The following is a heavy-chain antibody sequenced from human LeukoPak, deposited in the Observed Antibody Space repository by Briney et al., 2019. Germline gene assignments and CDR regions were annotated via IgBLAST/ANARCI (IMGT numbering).Heavy chain of an antibody. V-gene: IGHV4-59*01. D-gene: IGHD3-10*01. CDR1: GVSISSYY. CDR3: VRGKRLGGDY. CDR2: ISYSGGT. Sequence: NPSETLSLTCSVSGVSISSYYWSWIRQSPGKGLEWIGYISYSGGTNYNPSLKSRVTISLDTSKNQFSLQLSSVTAADTAVYYWVRGKRLGGDYWGHGTLVTVSS. J-gene: IGHJ4*01.